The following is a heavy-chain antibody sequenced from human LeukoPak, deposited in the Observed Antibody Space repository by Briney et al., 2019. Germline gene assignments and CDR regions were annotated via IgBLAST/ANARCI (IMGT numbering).Heavy chain of an antibody. CDR1: GLTVSGTH. J-gene: IGHJ4*02. D-gene: IGHD3-16*01. V-gene: IGHV3-53*01. CDR3: AKAEATSGGGLAS. CDR2: MYPAQTT. Sequence: GGSLRLSCAASGLTVSGTHMSWVRQAPGKGLEWVSAMYPAQTTSYSPSLQSRSTISRNTSKNTLYLHMNILRADDTAVYYCAKAEATSGGGLASWGKGPLVTVSS.